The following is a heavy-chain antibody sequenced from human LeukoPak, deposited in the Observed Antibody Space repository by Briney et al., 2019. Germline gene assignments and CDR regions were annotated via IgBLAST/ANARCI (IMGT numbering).Heavy chain of an antibody. D-gene: IGHD2-21*02. Sequence: GSLRLSCAASGFTFSDYYMSWIRQPAGKGLEWIGRIYTSGSTNYNPSLKSRVTMSVDTSKNQFSLKLSSVTAADTAVYYCARVGGGDPYNWFDPWGQGTLVTVSS. V-gene: IGHV4-4*07. CDR2: IYTSGST. CDR1: GFTFSDYY. J-gene: IGHJ5*02. CDR3: ARVGGGDPYNWFDP.